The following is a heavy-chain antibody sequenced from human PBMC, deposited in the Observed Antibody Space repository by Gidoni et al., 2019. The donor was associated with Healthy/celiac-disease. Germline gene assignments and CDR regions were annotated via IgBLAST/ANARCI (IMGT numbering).Heavy chain of an antibody. J-gene: IGHJ3*02. CDR3: ARRGSFPPGAFDI. CDR2: IGTAGDT. Sequence: EVQLVESGGGLVQPGGSLSPSCAASGLTFSSYDMHWVRQDTGKGLEWVSAIGTAGDTYYPGSVKGRFTISRENAKNSLYLQMNSLRAEDTAVYYCARRGSFPPGAFDIWGQGTMVTVSS. V-gene: IGHV3-13*01. CDR1: GLTFSSYD. D-gene: IGHD6-13*01.